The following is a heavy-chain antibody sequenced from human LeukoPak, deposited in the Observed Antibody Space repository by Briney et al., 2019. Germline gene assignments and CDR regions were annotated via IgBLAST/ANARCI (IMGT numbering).Heavy chain of an antibody. CDR2: FDPEDGET. Sequence: ASVKVSCKVSGYTLTELSMHWVRQAPGKGLEWMGGFDPEDGETIYAQKFQGRVTMTEDTSTDTAYMELSSLRSEDTAVYYCATYPYYYGSGSYYLDYWGQGTLVTVSS. J-gene: IGHJ4*02. D-gene: IGHD3-10*01. CDR1: GYTLTELS. CDR3: ATYPYYYGSGSYYLDY. V-gene: IGHV1-24*01.